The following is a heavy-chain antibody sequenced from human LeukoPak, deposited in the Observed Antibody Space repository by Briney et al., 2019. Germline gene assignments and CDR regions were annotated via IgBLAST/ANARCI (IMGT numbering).Heavy chain of an antibody. D-gene: IGHD2-2*01. CDR2: IYHSGST. J-gene: IGHJ5*02. V-gene: IGHV4-38-2*02. Sequence: SETLSLTCTVSGYSISSGYYWGWIRQPPGKGLEWIGSIYHSGSTYYNPSLKSRVTISVDTSKNQFSLKLSSVTAADTAVYYCARDCSSTSCRRGWFDPWRQGTLVTVSS. CDR1: GYSISSGYY. CDR3: ARDCSSTSCRRGWFDP.